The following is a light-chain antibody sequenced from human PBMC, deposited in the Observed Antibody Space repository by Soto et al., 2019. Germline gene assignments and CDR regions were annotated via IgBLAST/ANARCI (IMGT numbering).Light chain of an antibody. CDR1: QRINTY. CDR3: QQSYNTPRT. J-gene: IGKJ4*01. Sequence: IQMTQSPSSLSASVGDRVTITCRASQRINTYLNWYQQKPGKAPKLLIYGASTLQSGVPSRFSGSGSGTDFTLTISSLQPEDFATYYCQQSYNTPRTFGGGTKVDIK. V-gene: IGKV1-39*01. CDR2: GAS.